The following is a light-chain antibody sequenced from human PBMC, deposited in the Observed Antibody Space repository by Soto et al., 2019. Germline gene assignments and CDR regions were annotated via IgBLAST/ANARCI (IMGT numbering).Light chain of an antibody. CDR3: QQLNSYPIT. V-gene: IGKV1-9*01. J-gene: IGKJ5*01. CDR2: AAS. Sequence: DIQLTQSPSFLSASVGDRVTITCRASQGLSSDLAWYQQKPGKAPKLLIYAASTLQSGVPSRFSGSGSGTEFTLTISSLQPEDFAIYYCQQLNSYPITFGQGTRLEMK. CDR1: QGLSSD.